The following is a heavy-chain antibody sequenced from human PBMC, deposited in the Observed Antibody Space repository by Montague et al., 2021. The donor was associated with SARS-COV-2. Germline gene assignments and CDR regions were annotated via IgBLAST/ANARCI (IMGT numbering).Heavy chain of an antibody. D-gene: IGHD3-3*01. CDR1: GFTFSSYD. J-gene: IGHJ6*03. CDR3: ARAGGKGIFGVLPNYYMDV. CDR2: IGTAGDT. Sequence: SLRLSCAASGFTFSSYDMHWVRQATGKGPEWVSAIGTAGDTSYPGSVKGRFTISRENTKNSLYLQMNSLRAGDTAVYYCARAGGKGIFGVLPNYYMDVWGKGTTVTVSS. V-gene: IGHV3-13*01.